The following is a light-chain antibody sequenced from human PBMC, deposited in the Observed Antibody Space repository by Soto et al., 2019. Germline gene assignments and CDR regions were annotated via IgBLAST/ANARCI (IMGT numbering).Light chain of an antibody. CDR1: QSVSSSY. J-gene: IGKJ3*01. CDR3: QQFNNSPFT. CDR2: GTS. V-gene: IGKV3-20*01. Sequence: EIVLTQSPGTLSLSPGERATLSCRASQSVSSSYLTWYQQKPGQAPRLLIYGTSSRATGVPDRFSGSGSGTDFTLTISRLEPEDSAVYYCQQFNNSPFTFGPGTKVDIK.